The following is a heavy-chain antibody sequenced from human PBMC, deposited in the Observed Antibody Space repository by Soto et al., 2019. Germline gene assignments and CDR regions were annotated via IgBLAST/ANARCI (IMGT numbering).Heavy chain of an antibody. Sequence: SETLSLTCTVSGISITSSYWNWFRQSPGKGLEWIGQISDRGDINYSPPLESRVAISTDTSKNQVSLTLTAVNAADTAVYFCARGRHWFGPWGQGALVTVSS. CDR2: ISDRGDI. V-gene: IGHV4-59*08. CDR1: GISITSSY. J-gene: IGHJ5*02. CDR3: ARGRHWFGP.